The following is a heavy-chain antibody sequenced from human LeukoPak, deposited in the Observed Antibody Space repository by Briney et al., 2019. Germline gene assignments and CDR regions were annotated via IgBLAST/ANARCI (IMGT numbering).Heavy chain of an antibody. CDR2: INSDGSST. J-gene: IGHJ4*02. CDR3: AREGRVSGYDFDF. D-gene: IGHD5-12*01. CDR1: GFTLSSYW. V-gene: IGHV3-74*03. Sequence: GGSLRLSCAASGFTLSSYWMHWVRQAPGKGLVWVSRINSDGSSTTYADSVKGRFTISRDNAKNTLYLQMNSLRVEDTAIYYCAREGRVSGYDFDFWGQGTLVTVSS.